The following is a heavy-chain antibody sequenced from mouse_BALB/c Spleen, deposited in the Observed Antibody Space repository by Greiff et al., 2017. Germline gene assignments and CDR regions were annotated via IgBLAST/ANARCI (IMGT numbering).Heavy chain of an antibody. J-gene: IGHJ4*01. CDR2: IYPYNGGT. V-gene: IGHV1S29*02. CDR3: ARYGLYAMDY. CDR1: GYTFTDYN. Sequence: EVKLVESGPELVKPGASVKISCKASGYTFTDYNMHWVKQSHGKSLEWIGYIYPYNGGTGYNQKFKSKATLTVDNSSSTAYMELRSLTSEDSAVYYCARYGLYAMDYWGQGTSVTVSS. D-gene: IGHD1-1*02.